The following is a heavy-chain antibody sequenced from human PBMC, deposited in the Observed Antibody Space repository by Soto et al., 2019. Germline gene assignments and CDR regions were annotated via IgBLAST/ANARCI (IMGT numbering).Heavy chain of an antibody. CDR2: IWYDGSNK. D-gene: IGHD4-17*01. CDR3: ARDRKGDYDAFDI. J-gene: IGHJ3*02. V-gene: IGHV3-33*01. CDR1: GFTFSSYG. Sequence: GSLRLSCAASGFTFSSYGMHWVRQAPGKGLEWVAVIWYDGSNKYYADSVKGRFTISRDNSKNTLYLQMNSLRAEDTAVYYCARDRKGDYDAFDIWGQGTMVTVSS.